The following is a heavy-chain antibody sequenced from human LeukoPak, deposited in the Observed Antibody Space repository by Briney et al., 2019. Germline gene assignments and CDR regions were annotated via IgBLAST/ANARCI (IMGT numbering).Heavy chain of an antibody. CDR3: ARDSSGWRAAAFDI. CDR1: GFTFSSYG. J-gene: IGHJ3*02. D-gene: IGHD6-19*01. CDR2: ISGSGGST. Sequence: GGSLRLSCAASGFTFSSYGMSWVRQAPGKGLEWVSGISGSGGSTYYADSVKGRFTISRDNAKNSLYLQMNSLRAEDTAVYYCARDSSGWRAAAFDIWGQGTMVTVSS. V-gene: IGHV3-23*01.